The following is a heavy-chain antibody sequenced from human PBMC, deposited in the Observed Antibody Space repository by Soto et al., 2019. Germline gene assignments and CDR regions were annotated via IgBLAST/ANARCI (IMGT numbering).Heavy chain of an antibody. V-gene: IGHV1-69*02. Sequence: QVQLVQSGAEVKKPGSSVKVSCKASGGTFSSYTISWVRQATGQGLEWMGRIIPILGIANYAQKFQGRVTITADKSTSTSYMELSRLRSEDTAVYYCAQLGYYYYYGMEVWGQGTTVNVSS. CDR1: GGTFSSYT. CDR2: IIPILGIA. J-gene: IGHJ6*02. CDR3: AQLGYYYYYGMEV. D-gene: IGHD6-13*01.